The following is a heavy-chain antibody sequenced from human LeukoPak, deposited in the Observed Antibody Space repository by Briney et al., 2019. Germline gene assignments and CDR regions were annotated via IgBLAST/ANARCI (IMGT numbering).Heavy chain of an antibody. J-gene: IGHJ6*04. Sequence: SETLSLTCAVYGGSFSGYYWSWLRQPPGKGLEWIGEINHSGSTNYNPSLKSRVTISVDTSKNQFSLKLSSVTAADTAVYYCARGVEVVTAIGRGSYYYGMDVWGKGTTVTVSS. CDR3: ARGVEVVTAIGRGSYYYGMDV. D-gene: IGHD2-21*02. CDR2: INHSGST. CDR1: GGSFSGYY. V-gene: IGHV4-34*01.